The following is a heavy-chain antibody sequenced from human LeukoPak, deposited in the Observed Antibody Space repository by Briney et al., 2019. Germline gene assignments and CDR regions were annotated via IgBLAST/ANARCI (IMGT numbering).Heavy chain of an antibody. J-gene: IGHJ3*02. Sequence: PSETLSLTCAVYGGSFSGYYWSWIRQPPGKGLEWIGEINHSGSTNYNPSLKSRVTISVDTSKNQFSLQLNSVTPEDTAVYYCARVVGATVRAFDIWGQGTMVTVSS. D-gene: IGHD1-26*01. CDR2: INHSGST. CDR1: GGSFSGYY. CDR3: ARVVGATVRAFDI. V-gene: IGHV4-34*01.